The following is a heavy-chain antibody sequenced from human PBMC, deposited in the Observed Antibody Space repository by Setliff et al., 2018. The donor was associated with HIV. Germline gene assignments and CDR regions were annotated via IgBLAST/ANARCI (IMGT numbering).Heavy chain of an antibody. CDR1: GFRVTDTY. D-gene: IGHD4-17*01. Sequence: PGGSLRLSCEASGFRVTDTYMAWVRQAPGKGLEWVPETLLCSVWIYIQCPWHALDSVKGRFTISRDNSKSTVDLQMTSLTAEDTAVYYCVKDGDYRNGDYDAFDIWGQGTMVTVSS. V-gene: IGHV3-66*03. CDR2: LLCSVWIYIQCP. CDR3: VKDGDYRNGDYDAFDI. J-gene: IGHJ3*02.